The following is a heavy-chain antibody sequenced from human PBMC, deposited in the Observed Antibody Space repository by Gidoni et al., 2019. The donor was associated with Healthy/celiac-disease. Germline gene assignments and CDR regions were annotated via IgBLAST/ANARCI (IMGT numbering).Heavy chain of an antibody. Sequence: QVQLQESGPGLVKPSGTLSLTCAVSGGSISSSNWWSWVRQPPGKGLEWIGEIYHSGSTNYNPSLKSRVTISVDKSKNQFSLKLSSVTAADTAVYYCATAPGGNILTGYSTPPFDYWGQGTLVTVSS. CDR3: ATAPGGNILTGYSTPPFDY. V-gene: IGHV4-4*02. D-gene: IGHD3-9*01. CDR1: GGSISSSNW. J-gene: IGHJ4*02. CDR2: IYHSGST.